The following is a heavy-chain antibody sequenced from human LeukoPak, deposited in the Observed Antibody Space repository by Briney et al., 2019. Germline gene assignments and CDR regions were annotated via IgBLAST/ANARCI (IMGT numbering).Heavy chain of an antibody. CDR3: ARVNSGYFGSDY. Sequence: EASVKVSCKASGYTFTSYGISWVRQAPGQGLEWMGWISVYNGNTNYAQKLQGRVTMTTDTSTGTAYMELRSLRSDDTAVYYCARVNSGYFGSDYWGQGTLVTVSS. V-gene: IGHV1-18*01. CDR2: ISVYNGNT. J-gene: IGHJ4*02. D-gene: IGHD3-22*01. CDR1: GYTFTSYG.